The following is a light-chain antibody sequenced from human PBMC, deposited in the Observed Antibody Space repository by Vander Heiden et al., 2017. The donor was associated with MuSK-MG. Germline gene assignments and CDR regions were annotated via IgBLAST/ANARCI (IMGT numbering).Light chain of an antibody. CDR1: SLRSYY. CDR3: NAQDSYGNLVV. CDR2: GNK. V-gene: IGLV3-19*01. J-gene: IGLJ2*01. Sequence: SSELTQYPPVSVALGHTVRITCQGDSLRSYYASWYPQKPGQAPVLVIYGNKNQPSGSPDRVSGYSAGNTASWTITGAKAKDDADYYCNAQDSYGNLVVFGGGTKLTVL.